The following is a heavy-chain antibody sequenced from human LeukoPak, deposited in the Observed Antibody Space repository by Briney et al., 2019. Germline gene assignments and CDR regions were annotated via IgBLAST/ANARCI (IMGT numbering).Heavy chain of an antibody. Sequence: GESLKISCKGSGYSFTSYWIGWVRQMPGKGLEWRWIIYPGDSDTRYSPSFQGQVTISADKSISTAYLQWSSLKASDTAMYYCARPSSYGHENIDYWGQGTLVTVSS. CDR3: ARPSSYGHENIDY. V-gene: IGHV5-51*01. CDR2: IYPGDSDT. J-gene: IGHJ4*02. D-gene: IGHD5-18*01. CDR1: GYSFTSYW.